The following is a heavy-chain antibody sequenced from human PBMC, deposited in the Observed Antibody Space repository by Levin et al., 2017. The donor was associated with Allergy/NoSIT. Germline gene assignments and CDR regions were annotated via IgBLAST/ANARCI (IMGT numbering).Heavy chain of an antibody. CDR2: SYYTGTT. CDR1: GDAISRGGDY. J-gene: IGHJ5*01. CDR3: AKATAVAGNFDS. V-gene: IGHV4-31*03. D-gene: IGHD6-13*01. Sequence: PSETLSLTCTVSGDAISRGGDYWTWIRQHPGKGLEWIGYSYYTGTTDYNPSLKNRLVISVDTSKNHFSLRLNSVTAADTAIYYCAKATAVAGNFDSWGQGTLVIVSS.